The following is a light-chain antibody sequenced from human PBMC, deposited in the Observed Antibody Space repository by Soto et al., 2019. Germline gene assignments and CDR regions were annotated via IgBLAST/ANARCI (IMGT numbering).Light chain of an antibody. J-gene: IGKJ1*01. CDR3: QQYNSYSGT. V-gene: IGKV1-5*01. CDR2: DAS. Sequence: DIHMTQSPSSLSASVGGIVTITCRASQSISSWLAWYQQKPGKAPKLLIYDASSLESGVPSRFSGSGSGTEFTLTISSLQPDDFATYYCQQYNSYSGTFGQGTKVDIK. CDR1: QSISSW.